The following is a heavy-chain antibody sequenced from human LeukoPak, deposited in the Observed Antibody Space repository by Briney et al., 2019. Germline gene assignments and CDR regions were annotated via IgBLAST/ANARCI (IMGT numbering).Heavy chain of an antibody. CDR2: ISYDGSKK. CDR1: TFTFSTYG. D-gene: IGHD4-17*01. J-gene: IGHJ4*02. V-gene: IGHV3-30*03. CDR3: ATGEFDY. Sequence: GGSLRPSCAASTFTFSTYGMHWVRQAPGKGLEWVAVISYDGSKKYYADSVKGRFTISRDNSKNTLYLQMNSLRAEDTAVYYCATGEFDYWGQGTLVTVSS.